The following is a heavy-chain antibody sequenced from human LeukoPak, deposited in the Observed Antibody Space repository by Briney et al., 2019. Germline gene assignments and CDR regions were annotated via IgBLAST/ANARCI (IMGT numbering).Heavy chain of an antibody. CDR3: ARNFDSSGYYNTRFDY. Sequence: GGSLRLSCAASGFTFSSYSMNWVRQAPGKGLEWVSSISSSSSDIHYADSVKGRFTTSRDNAKNSLYLQMNSLRAEDTAVYYCARNFDSSGYYNTRFDYWGQGTLVTVSS. CDR1: GFTFSSYS. V-gene: IGHV3-21*01. J-gene: IGHJ4*02. D-gene: IGHD3-22*01. CDR2: ISSSSSDI.